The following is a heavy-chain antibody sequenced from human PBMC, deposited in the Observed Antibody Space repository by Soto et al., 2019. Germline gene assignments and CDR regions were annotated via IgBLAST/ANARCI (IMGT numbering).Heavy chain of an antibody. CDR3: ARVAAAGTGAYYYYYGMDV. J-gene: IGHJ6*02. D-gene: IGHD6-13*01. V-gene: IGHV1-69*06. CDR2: IIPIFGTA. CDR1: GGTFSSYA. Sequence: GASVKVSCKASGGTFSSYAISWVRQAPGQGLEWMGGIIPIFGTANYAQKFRGRVTITADKSTSTAYMELSSLRSEDTAVYYCARVAAAGTGAYYYYYGMDVWGQGTTVTVSS.